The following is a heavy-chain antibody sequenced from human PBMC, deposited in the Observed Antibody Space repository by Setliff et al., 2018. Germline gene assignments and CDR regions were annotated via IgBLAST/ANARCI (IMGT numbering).Heavy chain of an antibody. J-gene: IGHJ3*02. V-gene: IGHV3-21*01. CDR3: TFARDGYDVFDI. CDR1: GFTFSTHS. CDR2: ISRSSTYI. Sequence: GGSLRLSCAASGFTFSTHSMNWVRQAPGKGLEWVSSISRSSTYIYYADSMKGRFTISRDNAKNSLYLQMNSLRAEDTAVYYCTFARDGYDVFDIWGQGTMVTVSS. D-gene: IGHD5-18*01.